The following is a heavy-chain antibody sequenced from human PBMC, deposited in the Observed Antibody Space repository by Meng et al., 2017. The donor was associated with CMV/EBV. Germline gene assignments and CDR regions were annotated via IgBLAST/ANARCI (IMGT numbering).Heavy chain of an antibody. Sequence: QVLLVESGGGVVQPGRSLRLSCAASGFTFSSYAMHWVRQAPGKGLEWVAVISYDGSNKYYADSVKGRFTISRDNSKNTLYLQMNSLRAEDTAVYYCARARPLMDYWGQGTLVTVSS. V-gene: IGHV3-30-3*01. CDR3: ARARPLMDY. CDR1: GFTFSSYA. CDR2: ISYDGSNK. D-gene: IGHD3-16*01. J-gene: IGHJ4*02.